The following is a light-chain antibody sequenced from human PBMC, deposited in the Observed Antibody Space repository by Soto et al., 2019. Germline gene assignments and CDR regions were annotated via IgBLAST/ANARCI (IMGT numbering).Light chain of an antibody. J-gene: IGKJ1*01. CDR2: WAS. V-gene: IGKV4-1*01. CDR3: QQYYSTPWT. Sequence: DIVITQSPDSLAVSLGERATINCKSSQSVLYSSNNKNYLAWYQQKPRQPPKLLIYWASTRESGVPDRFSGSGSGTDFTLTISSLQAEDVAVYYCQQYYSTPWTFGQGTKVEIK. CDR1: QSVLYSSNNKNY.